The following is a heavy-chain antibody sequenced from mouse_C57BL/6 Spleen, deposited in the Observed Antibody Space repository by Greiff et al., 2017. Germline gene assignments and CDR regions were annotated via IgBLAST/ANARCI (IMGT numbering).Heavy chain of an antibody. Sequence: EVKLMESGPELVKPGASVKISCKASGYSFTDYNMNWVKQSNGKSLEWIGVINPNYGTTSYNQKFKGKATLTVDQSSSTAYMQLNSLTSEDSAVYYCARNWEDLYYAMDYWGQGTSVTVSS. D-gene: IGHD4-1*01. CDR1: GYSFTDYN. V-gene: IGHV1-39*01. CDR2: INPNYGTT. J-gene: IGHJ4*01. CDR3: ARNWEDLYYAMDY.